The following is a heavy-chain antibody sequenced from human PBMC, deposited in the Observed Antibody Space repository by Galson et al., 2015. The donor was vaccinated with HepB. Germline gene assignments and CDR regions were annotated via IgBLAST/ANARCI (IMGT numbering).Heavy chain of an antibody. V-gene: IGHV3-30*04. CDR2: ISYDGSNK. J-gene: IGHJ4*02. CDR3: ARDYSSSWSRFDY. D-gene: IGHD6-13*01. Sequence: SPRLSCAASGFTFSSYAMHWVRQAPGKGLEWVAVISYDGSNKYYADSVKGRFTISRDNSKNTLYLQMNSLRAEDTAVYYCARDYSSSWSRFDYWGQGTLVTVSS. CDR1: GFTFSSYA.